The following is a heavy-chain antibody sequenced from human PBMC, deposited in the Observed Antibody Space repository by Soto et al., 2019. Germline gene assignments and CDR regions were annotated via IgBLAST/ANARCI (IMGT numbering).Heavy chain of an antibody. D-gene: IGHD2-2*01. Sequence: EGSLRLSCAASGFTFSDYYMSWIRQAPGKGLEWVSYISSSGTTIYYADSVKGRFTISRDNAKNSLYLQMNSLRAEDTAVYYCARGIVPAAMFDYYYYYGMDVWGQGTTVTVSS. CDR1: GFTFSDYY. V-gene: IGHV3-11*01. CDR3: ARGIVPAAMFDYYYYYGMDV. J-gene: IGHJ6*02. CDR2: ISSSGTTI.